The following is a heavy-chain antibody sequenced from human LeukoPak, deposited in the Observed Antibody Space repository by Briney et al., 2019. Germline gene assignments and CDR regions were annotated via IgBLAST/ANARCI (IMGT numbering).Heavy chain of an antibody. J-gene: IGHJ4*02. CDR1: GFTFSDYW. CDR2: IKQDGSEK. CDR3: ARDAPSYDYCSGGSCYFDY. Sequence: GGSLRLSCAVSGFTFSDYWMNWVRQAPGKGLEWVANIKQDGSEKYYVDSVKGRFTISRDNAKNSLYLQMNSLRAEDTAVYYCARDAPSYDYCSGGSCYFDYWGQGTLVTVSS. V-gene: IGHV3-7*01. D-gene: IGHD2-15*01.